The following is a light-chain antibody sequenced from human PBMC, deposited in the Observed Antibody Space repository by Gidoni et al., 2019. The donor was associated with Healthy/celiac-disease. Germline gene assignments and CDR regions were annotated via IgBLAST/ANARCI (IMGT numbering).Light chain of an antibody. CDR3: QQYDNLPFT. CDR2: DAS. CDR1: QDISNY. J-gene: IGKJ3*01. V-gene: IGKV1-33*01. Sequence: DIQMTQSPSSLSASVRDRVTIPCQASQDISNYLNWYQQKPGKAPKLLIYDASNLETGVPSRFSGSGSGTDFTITISSLQPEDIATYYCQQYDNLPFTFGPGTKVDIK.